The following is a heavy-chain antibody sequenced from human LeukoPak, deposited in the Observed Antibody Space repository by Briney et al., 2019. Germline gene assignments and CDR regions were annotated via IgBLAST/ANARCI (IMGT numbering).Heavy chain of an antibody. Sequence: GGPLRLSCAASGFTFSSHEMNWVRQAPGKGLEWVSYISSSGSTIYYADSVKGRFTISRDNAKNSLYLQMNSLRAEDTAVYYCATRGYSYGTLDYWGQGTLVTVSS. D-gene: IGHD5-18*01. CDR3: ATRGYSYGTLDY. CDR2: ISSSGSTI. J-gene: IGHJ4*02. V-gene: IGHV3-48*03. CDR1: GFTFSSHE.